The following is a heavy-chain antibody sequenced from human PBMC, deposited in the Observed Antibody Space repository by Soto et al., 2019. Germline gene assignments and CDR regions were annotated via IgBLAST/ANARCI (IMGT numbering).Heavy chain of an antibody. J-gene: IGHJ4*02. D-gene: IGHD3-10*01. CDR1: GFTFSSHS. CDR2: FRTSGDGGTT. Sequence: PGGSLRLSCAASGFTFSSHSMSWVPQAPGKGLERVSGFRTSGDGGTTYYADSVKGRFTISRDNSKNMLFLQMNSLRAEDTAIYYCAKKVNSGPGSQYFDYWGQGTLVTVSS. V-gene: IGHV3-23*01. CDR3: AKKVNSGPGSQYFDY.